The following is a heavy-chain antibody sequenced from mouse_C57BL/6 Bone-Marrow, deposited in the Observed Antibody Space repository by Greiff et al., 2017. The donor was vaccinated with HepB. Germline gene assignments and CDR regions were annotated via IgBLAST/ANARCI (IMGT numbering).Heavy chain of an antibody. V-gene: IGHV5-9-1*02. Sequence: DVHLVESGEGLVKPGGSLKLSCAASGFTFSSYAMSWVRQTPEKRLEWVAYISSGGDYTYYADTVKGRFTISRDNARNTLYLQMSSLKSEDTAMYYCTRTGAGIAYWGQGTLVTVSA. CDR2: ISSGGDYT. D-gene: IGHD4-1*01. CDR3: TRTGAGIAY. CDR1: GFTFSSYA. J-gene: IGHJ3*01.